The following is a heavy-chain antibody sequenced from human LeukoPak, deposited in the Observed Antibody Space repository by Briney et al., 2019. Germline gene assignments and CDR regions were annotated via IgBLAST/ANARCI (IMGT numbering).Heavy chain of an antibody. Sequence: PGGSLRLPCAASGFTFSSYTMHWVRQAPGKGLEWVAAISDDGYNAYYSDSAKGRLTISRDNSNNTLYLQMNSLRAEDTAVYFCAKQSNNHYYQKASDYWGQGTLVTVSS. V-gene: IGHV3-30-3*01. CDR1: GFTFSSYT. CDR3: AKQSNNHYYQKASDY. J-gene: IGHJ4*02. D-gene: IGHD1-26*01. CDR2: ISDDGYNA.